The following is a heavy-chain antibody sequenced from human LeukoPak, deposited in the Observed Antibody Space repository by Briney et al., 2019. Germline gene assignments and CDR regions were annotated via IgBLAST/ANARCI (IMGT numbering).Heavy chain of an antibody. V-gene: IGHV3-23*01. CDR1: GFTSSSYA. Sequence: PGGSLRLSCAASGFTSSSYAMSWVRQAPGKGLEWVSAISGSGGSTYYADSVKGRFTISRDNSKNTLYLQMNSLRAEDTAVYYCAKTYSGSYFYFDYWGQGTLVTVSS. CDR2: ISGSGGST. CDR3: AKTYSGSYFYFDY. J-gene: IGHJ4*02. D-gene: IGHD1-26*01.